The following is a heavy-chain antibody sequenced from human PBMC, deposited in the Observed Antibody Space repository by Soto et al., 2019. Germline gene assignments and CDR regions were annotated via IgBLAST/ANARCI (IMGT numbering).Heavy chain of an antibody. CDR2: IGGSGSGGAI. CDR1: GYAFSTFA. D-gene: IGHD3-10*01. J-gene: IGHJ5*02. CDR3: ARGTHHSGRTYFDP. V-gene: IGHV3-23*01. Sequence: PGGSLRLSCTGSGYAFSTFAMSWVRQAPGRGLEWVAAIGGSGSGGAIYHADSVKGRFTISRDNGRNTLYVQMSSLKTEDTAVYFCARGTHHSGRTYFDPWGQGTLVTVSS.